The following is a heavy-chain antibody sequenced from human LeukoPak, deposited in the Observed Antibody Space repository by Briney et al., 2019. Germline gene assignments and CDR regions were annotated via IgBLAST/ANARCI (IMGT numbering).Heavy chain of an antibody. CDR3: ARDGTIFGVVTPRFDP. Sequence: GASVTVSCKASGYTFTSYDINWVRQATGQGPEWMGWMNPNSGNTGYAQKFQGRVTMTRNTSISTAYMELSSLRSEDTAVYYCARDGTIFGVVTPRFDPWGQGTLVTVSS. CDR2: MNPNSGNT. J-gene: IGHJ5*02. CDR1: GYTFTSYD. V-gene: IGHV1-8*01. D-gene: IGHD3-3*01.